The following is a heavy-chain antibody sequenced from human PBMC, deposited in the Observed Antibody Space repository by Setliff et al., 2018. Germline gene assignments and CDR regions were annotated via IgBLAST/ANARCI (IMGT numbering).Heavy chain of an antibody. Sequence: GGSLRLSCAASGFTFSSYWMSWVRQAPGKGLEWVANIKQDGSEKYYADSVKGRFTISRDNSKNTLYLQMNSLGAEDTAVYYCSKAGSGWYGLGDYWGQGTLVTVSS. J-gene: IGHJ4*02. CDR3: SKAGSGWYGLGDY. CDR1: GFTFSSYW. V-gene: IGHV3-7*01. CDR2: IKQDGSEK. D-gene: IGHD6-19*01.